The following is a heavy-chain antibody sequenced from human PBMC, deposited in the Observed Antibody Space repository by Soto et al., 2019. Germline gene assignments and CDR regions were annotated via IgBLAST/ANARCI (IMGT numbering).Heavy chain of an antibody. D-gene: IGHD3-3*01. CDR3: AKATLRVVHPLVFDH. J-gene: IGHJ4*02. CDR1: GFSFSSSA. Sequence: GGSLRLSCEASGFSFSSSAMNWVRQAPGKGLEWISVISGSGGATYFADSVKGRFTISRDNSRNTLYLQMNSLRAEDTAVYYCAKATLRVVHPLVFDHWGQGSLVTVSS. V-gene: IGHV3-23*01. CDR2: ISGSGGAT.